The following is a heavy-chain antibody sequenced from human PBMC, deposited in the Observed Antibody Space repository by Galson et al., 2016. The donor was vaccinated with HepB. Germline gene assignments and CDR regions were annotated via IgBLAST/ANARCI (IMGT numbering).Heavy chain of an antibody. CDR2: IRTRTNTYAT. CDR1: GITFGDYG. CDR3: TRTRPGGTGDFDL. J-gene: IGHJ2*01. D-gene: IGHD1-14*01. Sequence: SLRLSCATSGITFGDYGMSWVRQAPGKGLEWVDRIRTRTNTYATAYAASVKGRFTISRNDAANTAYLQMDSLRIDDTGIYYCTRTRPGGTGDFDLWGRGTLVTVSS. V-gene: IGHV3-73*01.